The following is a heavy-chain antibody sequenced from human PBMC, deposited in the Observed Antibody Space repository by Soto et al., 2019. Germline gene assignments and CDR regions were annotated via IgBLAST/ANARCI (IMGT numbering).Heavy chain of an antibody. V-gene: IGHV3-21*01. D-gene: IGHD2-21*01. CDR3: AREVIEVTNGMDV. Sequence: EVILVASGGGLVKPGGSLRLSCANSGFVFSSYSMNWVRQAPGKGLEWVSSISASGSYTFHADSVKGRFTISRDNANNLLYLQMSSLRADDTAVYYCAREVIEVTNGMDVWGQGTTVTVSS. J-gene: IGHJ6*02. CDR1: GFVFSSYS. CDR2: ISASGSYT.